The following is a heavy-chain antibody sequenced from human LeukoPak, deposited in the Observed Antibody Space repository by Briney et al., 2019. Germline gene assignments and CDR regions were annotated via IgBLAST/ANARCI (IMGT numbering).Heavy chain of an antibody. CDR2: ISSSSSYI. CDR3: ARATRPEFWSGYYTHDAFDI. CDR1: GFTFSSYS. V-gene: IGHV3-21*01. D-gene: IGHD3-3*01. J-gene: IGHJ3*02. Sequence: GVSLRLSCAASGFTFSSYSMNWVRQAPGKGLEWVSSISSSSSYIYYADSVKGRFTISRDNAKNSLYLQMTSLRAEDTAVYYCARATRPEFWSGYYTHDAFDIWGQGTMVTVSS.